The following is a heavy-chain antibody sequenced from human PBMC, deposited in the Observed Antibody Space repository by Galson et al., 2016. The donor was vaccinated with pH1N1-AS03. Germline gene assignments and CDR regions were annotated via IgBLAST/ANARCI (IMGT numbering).Heavy chain of an antibody. CDR2: IDWDDDK. V-gene: IGHV2-70*04. J-gene: IGHJ3*01. Sequence: PALVKPTQTLTLTCTFSGVSLRTSGMRVSWFRQPPGRALEWLARIDWDDDKFYSPSLQTRLTISKDTSKTQVVLKMTNMDPVDPATYFCARSVLHIATVQGVVPQRGACDVWGQGTRVVVSS. CDR1: GVSLRTSGMR. CDR3: ARSVLHIATVQGVVPQRGACDV. D-gene: IGHD3-10*01.